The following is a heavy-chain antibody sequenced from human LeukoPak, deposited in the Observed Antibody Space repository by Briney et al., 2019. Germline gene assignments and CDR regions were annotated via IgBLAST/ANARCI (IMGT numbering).Heavy chain of an antibody. V-gene: IGHV3-48*03. J-gene: IGHJ4*02. CDR1: GFTFSSYE. CDR2: ISSSGSTI. D-gene: IGHD2-15*01. Sequence: GGSLRLSCAASGFTFSSYEMNWVRQAPGKGLEWVSYISSSGSTIYYADSVKGRFTISRDNAKNSLYLQMNSLRAEDTAVYYCARGDKDIVVPTRYWGQGTLVTVSS. CDR3: ARGDKDIVVPTRY.